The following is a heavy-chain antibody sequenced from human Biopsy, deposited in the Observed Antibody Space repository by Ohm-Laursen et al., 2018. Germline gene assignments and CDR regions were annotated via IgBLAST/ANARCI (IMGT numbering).Heavy chain of an antibody. D-gene: IGHD3-16*01. Sequence: SLTLSCSASGFTFHSYAMNWVRQAPGKGLEWISRLDVAEYNIYYADSVTGRFTASRDNSKGMVYLQMDSLRVDDTAVYYCVRTWGGYDFDSWGQGTLVTVSS. CDR1: GFTFHSYA. V-gene: IGHV3-23*01. J-gene: IGHJ4*01. CDR2: LDVAEYNI. CDR3: VRTWGGYDFDS.